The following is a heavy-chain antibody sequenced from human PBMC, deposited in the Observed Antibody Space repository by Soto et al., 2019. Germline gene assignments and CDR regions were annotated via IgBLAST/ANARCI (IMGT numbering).Heavy chain of an antibody. CDR2: IYYSGST. D-gene: IGHD6-19*01. CDR3: ARRFHCPVAGTGEFDY. V-gene: IGHV4-39*01. Sequence: SETLSLTCTVSGGSISSSSYYWGWIRQPPGKGLEWIGSIYYSGSTYYNPSLKSRVTISVDTSKNQFSLKLSSVTAADTAVYYCARRFHCPVAGTGEFDYWGQGTLVTVSS. J-gene: IGHJ4*02. CDR1: GGSISSSSYY.